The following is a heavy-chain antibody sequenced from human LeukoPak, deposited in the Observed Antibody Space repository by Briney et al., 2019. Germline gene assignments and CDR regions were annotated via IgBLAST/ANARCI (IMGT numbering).Heavy chain of an antibody. Sequence: SETLSLTCTVSGGSISSYYWSWIRQPPGKGLEWIGYIYDSGSTNYNPSLKSRVTISVDTSKNQYSLKLSSVTAADTAVYYCARGHSGKYFVIDYWGQGTLVTVSS. CDR1: GGSISSYY. V-gene: IGHV4-59*01. CDR2: IYDSGST. J-gene: IGHJ4*02. D-gene: IGHD1-26*01. CDR3: ARGHSGKYFVIDY.